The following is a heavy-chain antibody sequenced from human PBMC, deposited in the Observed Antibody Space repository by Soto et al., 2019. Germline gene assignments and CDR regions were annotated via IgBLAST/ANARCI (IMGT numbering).Heavy chain of an antibody. CDR2: ISAYNGNT. Sequence: QVQLVQSGAEVKKPGASVKVSCKASGYTFTSYGISWVRQAPGQGRERRGWISAYNGNTKYAQKLQGRVSMTTDTSTSTAYMELKSLRSDDTAVYYCARTAEFSAAVKPFDYWGQGTLVSVSS. D-gene: IGHD6-13*01. CDR3: ARTAEFSAAVKPFDY. J-gene: IGHJ4*02. CDR1: GYTFTSYG. V-gene: IGHV1-18*01.